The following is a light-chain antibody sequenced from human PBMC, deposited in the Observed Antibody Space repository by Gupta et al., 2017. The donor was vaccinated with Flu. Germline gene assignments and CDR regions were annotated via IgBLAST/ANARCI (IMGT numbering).Light chain of an antibody. CDR2: TVS. Sequence: QSALTQPASVSASPGQSITISCAGTNSDIGSYDSVSWDQQPPGKAPKLMIYTVSNRPSGVSSRFAASKAGTTASLTISGLQAEDEADYYCSSFTRANTWVFGGGTKVTGL. CDR3: SSFTRANTWV. V-gene: IGLV2-14*01. J-gene: IGLJ3*02. CDR1: NSDIGSYDS.